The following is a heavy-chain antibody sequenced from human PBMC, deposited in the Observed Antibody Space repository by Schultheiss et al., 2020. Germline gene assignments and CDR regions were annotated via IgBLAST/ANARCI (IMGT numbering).Heavy chain of an antibody. CDR1: GFTLSGYG. CDR2: ISSDGNNK. V-gene: IGHV3-30*03. CDR3: ATLDFIVVVVVPTPNWFDP. Sequence: GGSLRLSCAASGFTLSGYGMHWVRQAPGKGLEWVAVISSDGNNKNYADSVKGRFTISRDNPKNTVSLQMNSLRAEDTAVYYCATLDFIVVVVVPTPNWFDPWGQGTLVTVSS. J-gene: IGHJ5*02. D-gene: IGHD2-15*01.